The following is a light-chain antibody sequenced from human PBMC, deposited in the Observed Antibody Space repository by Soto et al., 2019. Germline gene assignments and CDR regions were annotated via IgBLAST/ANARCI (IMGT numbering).Light chain of an antibody. J-gene: IGKJ1*01. CDR1: QSVRRN. CDR3: QQYNNWPPWT. V-gene: IGKV3-15*01. CDR2: GAS. Sequence: EKVMTQSPATLSVSPGERATLSCRASQSVRRNLAWYQQKTGQAPRLLIYGASTRATGIPARFSGSGSGTEFTLTISSLQSEDFAVYYRQQYNNWPPWTFGQGTRVEIK.